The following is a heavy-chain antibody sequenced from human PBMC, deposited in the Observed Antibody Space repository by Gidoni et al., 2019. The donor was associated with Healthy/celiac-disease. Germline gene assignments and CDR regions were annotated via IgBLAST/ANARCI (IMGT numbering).Heavy chain of an antibody. V-gene: IGHV4-34*01. CDR2: INHSGST. CDR1: GGSFSGYY. D-gene: IGHD6-19*01. J-gene: IGHJ4*02. Sequence: QVQLQQWGAGLLKPSETLSLTCAVYGGSFSGYYWSWIRQPPGKGLEWIGEINHSGSTNYNPSLKSRVTISVDTSKNQFSLKLSSVTAADTAVYYCARALRSSDDYWGQGTLVTVSS. CDR3: ARALRSSDDY.